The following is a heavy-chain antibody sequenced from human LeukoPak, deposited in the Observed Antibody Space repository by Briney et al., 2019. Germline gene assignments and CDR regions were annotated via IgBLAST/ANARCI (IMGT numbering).Heavy chain of an antibody. V-gene: IGHV5-51*01. J-gene: IGHJ1*01. CDR1: GYTFTHQW. D-gene: IGHD3-16*01. Sequence: GESLRISCKASGYTFTHQWIGWVRQMSGSGLEWMGIIYPRDSDTIYSPSFQGHVTISADTSINTAYLEWSSLEASDTAIYYCAGHSDVNWGVWGQGTLVTGSS. CDR2: IYPRDSDT. CDR3: AGHSDVNWGV.